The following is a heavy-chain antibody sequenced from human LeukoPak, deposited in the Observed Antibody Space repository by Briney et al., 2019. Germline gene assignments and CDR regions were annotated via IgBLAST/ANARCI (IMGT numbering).Heavy chain of an antibody. CDR3: ARARRGYSNYVTFDY. V-gene: IGHV4-59*01. CDR1: GGSISSYY. Sequence: PSETLSLTCTVSGGSISSYYWSWIRQPPGKGLEWIGYIYYSGSTNYNPSLKSRVTISVDTSKNQFSLKLSSVTAADTAVYYCARARRGYSNYVTFDYWGQGTLVTVSS. D-gene: IGHD4-11*01. J-gene: IGHJ4*02. CDR2: IYYSGST.